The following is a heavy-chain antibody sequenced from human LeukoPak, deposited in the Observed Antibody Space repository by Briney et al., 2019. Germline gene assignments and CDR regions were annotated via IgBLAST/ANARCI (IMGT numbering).Heavy chain of an antibody. CDR2: ISYDGSNK. CDR3: ARGDLGDIVVVPAAIRYYYYGMDV. Sequence: GRSLRLSCAASGFTFSSYAMHWVRQAPGKGLEWVAVISYDGSNKYYADSVKGRFTISRDNSENTLYLQMNSLRAEDTAVYYCARGDLGDIVVVPAAIRYYYYGMDVWGQGTTVTVSS. V-gene: IGHV3-30-3*01. J-gene: IGHJ6*02. CDR1: GFTFSSYA. D-gene: IGHD2-2*02.